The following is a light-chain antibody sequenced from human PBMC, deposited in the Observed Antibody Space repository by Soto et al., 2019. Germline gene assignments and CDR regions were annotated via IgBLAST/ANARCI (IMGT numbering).Light chain of an antibody. CDR2: AAS. Sequence: EIVLTXSPXXRCWSYGKKVPVSSRASQCVRSNLAWYQQKPGPAPRLLIFAASTWATGIPARFSGSGSGTEFILTISSLQSEDFAVYYCQQYYNWPLWTFGHGTKVDIK. CDR1: QCVRSN. J-gene: IGKJ1*01. V-gene: IGKV3-15*01. CDR3: QQYYNWPLWT.